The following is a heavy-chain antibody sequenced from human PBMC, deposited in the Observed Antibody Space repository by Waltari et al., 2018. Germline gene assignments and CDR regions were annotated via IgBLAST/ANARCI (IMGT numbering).Heavy chain of an antibody. J-gene: IGHJ5*02. CDR1: GYTLTELS. CDR2: FEPEEGET. D-gene: IGHD3-10*01. V-gene: IGHV1-24*01. Sequence: QVQLVQSGAEVKKPGASVKVSCKVSGYTLTELSMHWVRQAPGKGLEWMGGFEPEEGETIYAQKFQGRFTMTEDTSTETAYMELSSLRSEDTAVYYCATGGYYYGSGHGWFDPWGQGTLVTVSS. CDR3: ATGGYYYGSGHGWFDP.